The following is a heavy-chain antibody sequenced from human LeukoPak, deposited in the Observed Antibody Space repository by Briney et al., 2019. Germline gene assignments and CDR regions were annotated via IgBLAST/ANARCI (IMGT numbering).Heavy chain of an antibody. D-gene: IGHD3-22*01. CDR3: ARIVVITPYYFDY. J-gene: IGHJ4*02. V-gene: IGHV3-23*01. Sequence: GGSLRLSCAASGFTFSSYAMIWVRQAPGKGLVWASAISGSGGSTYNADSVEGRFTISSDNSKNPLYLQMNSPTAEDTAVYYSARIVVITPYYFDYWGQGTLVTVSS. CDR1: GFTFSSYA. CDR2: ISGSGGST.